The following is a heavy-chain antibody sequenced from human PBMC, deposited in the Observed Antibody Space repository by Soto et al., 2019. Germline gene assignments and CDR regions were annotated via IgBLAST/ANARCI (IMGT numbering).Heavy chain of an antibody. CDR1: VYTFTSYA. Sequence: ASVKVSCKASVYTFTSYAIHWVRQAPGQRLEWMGWINAGNGNTKYSQKFQGRATITRDTSATTAYMELSSLRSEDTAVYYCARTGIYCGGDCPNLDYWGQGTLVTVSS. V-gene: IGHV1-3*01. D-gene: IGHD2-21*01. CDR2: INAGNGNT. CDR3: ARTGIYCGGDCPNLDY. J-gene: IGHJ4*02.